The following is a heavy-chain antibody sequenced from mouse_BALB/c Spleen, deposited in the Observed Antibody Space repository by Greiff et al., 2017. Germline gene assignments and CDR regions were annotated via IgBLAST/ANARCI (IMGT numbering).Heavy chain of an antibody. V-gene: IGHV5-17*02. CDR3: AREVRRGGAMDY. Sequence: DVQLQESGGGLVQPGGSRKLSCAASGFTFSSFGMHWVRQAPEKGLEWVAYISSGSSTIYYADTVKGRFTISRDNPKNTLFLQMTSLRSEDTAMYYCAREVRRGGAMDYWGQGTSVTVSS. D-gene: IGHD2-14*01. CDR1: GFTFSSFG. CDR2: ISSGSSTI. J-gene: IGHJ4*01.